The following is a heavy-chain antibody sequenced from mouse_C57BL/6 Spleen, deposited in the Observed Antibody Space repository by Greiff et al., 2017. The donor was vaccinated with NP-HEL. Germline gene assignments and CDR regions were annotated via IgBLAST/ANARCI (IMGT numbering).Heavy chain of an antibody. V-gene: IGHV14-1*01. CDR3: TTIITTVVPFYYFDY. J-gene: IGHJ2*01. Sequence: EVQLQESGAELVRPGASVKLSCTASGFNIKDYYMHWVKQRPEQGLEWIGRIDPEDGDTEYAPKFQGKATMTADTSSNTAYLQLSSLTSEDTAVYYCTTIITTVVPFYYFDYWGQGTTLTVSS. CDR1: GFNIKDYY. D-gene: IGHD1-1*01. CDR2: IDPEDGDT.